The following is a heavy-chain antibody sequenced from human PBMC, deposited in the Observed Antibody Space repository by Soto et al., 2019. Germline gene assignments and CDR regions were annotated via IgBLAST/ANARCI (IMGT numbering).Heavy chain of an antibody. D-gene: IGHD3-9*01. V-gene: IGHV5-51*01. CDR3: ARDLIDDIFDV. CDR2: IYPGDSDT. J-gene: IGHJ3*01. CDR1: GYSFTSHW. Sequence: ASLKISCKGSGYSFTSHWIAWVRQRPGKGLECMGIIYPGDSDTRYTTSFQGHVSFSVDKSISTAYLQWTSLKASDTGMYFCARDLIDDIFDVWGQGTMGTVSS.